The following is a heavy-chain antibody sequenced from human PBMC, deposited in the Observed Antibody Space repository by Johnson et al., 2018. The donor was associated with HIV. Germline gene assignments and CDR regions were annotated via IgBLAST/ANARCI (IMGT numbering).Heavy chain of an antibody. Sequence: VQLVESGGGLVQPGGSLRLSCAASGFTFNYYTVHWGRQAPGQGLEWVANIKQVGTEEYYVDSVNGRFTICRGNAKNSLYLHMNSLRAEDTAIYYCARDRKVDYFDSGGFYSDAFDIWGQGTRVTVSS. V-gene: IGHV3-7*05. CDR1: GFTFNYYT. J-gene: IGHJ3*02. D-gene: IGHD3-22*01. CDR3: ARDRKVDYFDSGGFYSDAFDI. CDR2: IKQVGTEE.